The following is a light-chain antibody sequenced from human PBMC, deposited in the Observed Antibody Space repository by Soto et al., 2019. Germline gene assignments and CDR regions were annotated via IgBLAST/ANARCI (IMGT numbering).Light chain of an antibody. CDR1: SSDVGGYDF. J-gene: IGLJ3*02. Sequence: QSALTQPRSVSGSPGQSVTISCTGSSSDVGGYDFVSWYQQHPGKAPKLMLYDVTKRPSGVPDRFSGSKSGNSASLTISGLRPEDEADYYCCSYAHTSRVFGGGTQLTVL. CDR2: DVT. CDR3: CSYAHTSRV. V-gene: IGLV2-11*01.